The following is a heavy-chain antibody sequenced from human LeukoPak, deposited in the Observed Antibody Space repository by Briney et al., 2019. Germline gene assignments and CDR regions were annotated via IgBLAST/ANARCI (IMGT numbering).Heavy chain of an antibody. J-gene: IGHJ5*02. CDR3: TKEGLPSGSSWSAWFDP. CDR1: GFTFSIYG. D-gene: IGHD3-10*01. CDR2: IANGAKTT. Sequence: GGSLRLSCTASGFTFSIYGTHWVRQAPGKGLEWVAVIANGAKTTYYADSVKGRFTISRDNSKNTLYLQMNSLRAEDTAVYYCTKEGLPSGSSWSAWFDPWGQGTLVTVSS. V-gene: IGHV3-30*18.